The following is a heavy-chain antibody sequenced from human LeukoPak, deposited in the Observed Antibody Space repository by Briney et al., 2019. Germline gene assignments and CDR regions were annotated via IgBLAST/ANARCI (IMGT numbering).Heavy chain of an antibody. D-gene: IGHD3-3*01. CDR3: ARDSPGGYGGFFDY. Sequence: GGSLRLSCAASGFTVSSNYMSWARQAPGKGLEWVSVIYSGGSTYYADSVKGRFTISRDNSKNTLYLQMNSLRAEDTAVYYCARDSPGGYGGFFDYWGQGTLVTVSS. CDR1: GFTVSSNY. J-gene: IGHJ4*02. V-gene: IGHV3-53*01. CDR2: IYSGGST.